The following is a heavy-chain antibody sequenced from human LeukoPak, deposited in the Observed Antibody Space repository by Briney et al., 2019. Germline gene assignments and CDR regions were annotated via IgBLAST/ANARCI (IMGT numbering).Heavy chain of an antibody. CDR1: GGSMSHYY. CDR3: ARHPTGSGRTNGVDV. V-gene: IGHV4-59*08. J-gene: IGHJ6*02. Sequence: SETLSLTCTVSGGSMSHYYWSWIRQPPGKRLEWNGYIYHSGSTNYNPSLNSRVTISIDTSKNQFSLNLSSVTAADTAVYYCARHPTGSGRTNGVDVWGQGTTVTVSS. D-gene: IGHD3-10*01. CDR2: IYHSGST.